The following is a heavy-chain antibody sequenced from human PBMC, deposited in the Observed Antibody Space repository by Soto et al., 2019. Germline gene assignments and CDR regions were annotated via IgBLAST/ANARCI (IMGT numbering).Heavy chain of an antibody. J-gene: IGHJ4*02. Sequence: PSETLSLTCTVSGGSVNSGSYYWTWIRQPPGKGLEWIGYIYYSGSTNYNPSLKSRVTISVDKSKNQFSLKLSSVTAADTAVYYCARGGSGYYNPFDYWGQGTLVTV. CDR3: ARGGSGYYNPFDY. CDR2: IYYSGST. CDR1: GGSVNSGSYY. D-gene: IGHD3-3*01. V-gene: IGHV4-61*01.